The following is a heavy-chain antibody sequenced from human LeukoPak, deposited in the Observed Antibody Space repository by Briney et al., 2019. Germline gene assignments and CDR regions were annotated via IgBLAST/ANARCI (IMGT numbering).Heavy chain of an antibody. V-gene: IGHV3-33*01. J-gene: IGHJ4*02. CDR1: GFTFSSYG. CDR2: IWYDGSNK. CDR3: ARDPGTHTDY. D-gene: IGHD3-10*01. Sequence: GGSLKLSCAASGFTFSSYGMQWVRQAPGKGLEWVAVIWYDGSNKYYADSVKGRFTISRDNSKNTLYLQMNSLRAEDTAVYYCARDPGTHTDYWGQGTLVTASS.